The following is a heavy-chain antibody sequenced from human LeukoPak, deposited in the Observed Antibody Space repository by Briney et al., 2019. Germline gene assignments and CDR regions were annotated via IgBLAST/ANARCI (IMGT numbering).Heavy chain of an antibody. CDR3: AKNLDSSGYYLFDY. CDR1: GFTFSSYA. Sequence: GGSLRLSCAASGFTFSSYAMSWVRQAPGKGLEWVSAISGSGGSTYYADSVKGRFTISRDNSKNTLYLQMNSLRAEDTAVCYCAKNLDSSGYYLFDYWGQGTLVTVPS. V-gene: IGHV3-23*01. CDR2: ISGSGGST. J-gene: IGHJ4*02. D-gene: IGHD3-22*01.